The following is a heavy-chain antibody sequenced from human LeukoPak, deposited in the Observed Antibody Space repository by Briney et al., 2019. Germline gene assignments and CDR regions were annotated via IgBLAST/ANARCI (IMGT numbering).Heavy chain of an antibody. D-gene: IGHD1-14*01. CDR2: FNPEDGET. J-gene: IGHJ4*02. V-gene: IGHV1-24*01. CDR3: ATSPRKWGFASRH. Sequence: GASVKVSCKVSGYTLTELSMHWVRQAPGKGLEWMGGFNPEDGETIYAQKFQGRVTMTEDTSTDTAYMELSSLRSEDTAVYYCATSPRKWGFASRHWGQGTLVTVSS. CDR1: GYTLTELS.